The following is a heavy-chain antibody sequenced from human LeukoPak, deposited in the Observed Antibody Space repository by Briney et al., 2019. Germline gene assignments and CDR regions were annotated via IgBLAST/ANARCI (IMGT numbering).Heavy chain of an antibody. D-gene: IGHD1-26*01. Sequence: GGSLRLSCAASGFTFSSYGMHWVRQAPGKGLEWVAFIRYDGSNKYYADSVKGRFTISRDNSKNTLYPQMNSLRAEDTAVYYCAKDALYKWELRSLDFLDCYYYMDVWGKGNRVTISS. CDR1: GFTFSSYG. J-gene: IGHJ6*03. V-gene: IGHV3-30*02. CDR3: AKDALYKWELRSLDFLDCYYYMDV. CDR2: IRYDGSNK.